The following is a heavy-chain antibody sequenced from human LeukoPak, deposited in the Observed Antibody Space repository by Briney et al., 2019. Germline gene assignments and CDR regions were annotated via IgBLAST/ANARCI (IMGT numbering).Heavy chain of an antibody. V-gene: IGHV3-30*04. Sequence: TGGSLRLSCAASGFTFSSYAMHWVRQAPGKGLEWVAVISYDGSNKYYADSVKGRFTISRDNSKNTLYLQMNSLRAEDTAVYYCASEYYDSSGYTRWGQGTLVTVSS. CDR2: ISYDGSNK. J-gene: IGHJ4*02. CDR1: GFTFSSYA. CDR3: ASEYYDSSGYTR. D-gene: IGHD3-22*01.